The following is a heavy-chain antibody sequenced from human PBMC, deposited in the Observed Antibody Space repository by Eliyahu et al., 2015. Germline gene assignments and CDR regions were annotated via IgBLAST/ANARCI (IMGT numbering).Heavy chain of an antibody. J-gene: IGHJ6*02. CDR1: GXPFSTXV. CDR2: ISAGGTTS. D-gene: IGHD1-1*01. Sequence: EVHLVESGGDLVQPGGSLRLSCXAXGXPFSTXVISWVRQAPGKGLEWVSVISAGGTTSYSADSVKGRFTISRDNFKNTVYLQMNSLTAEDTAVYYCAAPKRLTDLDYYFYPMDVWGQGTTVTVAS. CDR3: AAPKRLTDLDYYFYPMDV. V-gene: IGHV3-23*04.